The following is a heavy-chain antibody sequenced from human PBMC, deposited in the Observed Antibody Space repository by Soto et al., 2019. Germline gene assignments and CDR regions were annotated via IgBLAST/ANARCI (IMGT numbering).Heavy chain of an antibody. Sequence: SLRLSCAASGFTFSDYYMSWIRQAPGKGLEWVSYISSSGSTIYYADSVKGRFTISRDNAKNSLYLQMNSLRAEDTAVYYCARGRWLQSAYFDYWGQGTLVTVSS. D-gene: IGHD5-12*01. V-gene: IGHV3-11*01. J-gene: IGHJ4*02. CDR1: GFTFSDYY. CDR2: ISSSGSTI. CDR3: ARGRWLQSAYFDY.